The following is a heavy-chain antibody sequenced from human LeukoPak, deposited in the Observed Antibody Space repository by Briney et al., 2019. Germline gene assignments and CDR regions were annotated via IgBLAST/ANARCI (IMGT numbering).Heavy chain of an antibody. J-gene: IGHJ4*02. Sequence: SETLSLTCTVSGGSISSSSYYWGWIRQPPGKGLEWIGSIYYSGSTYYNPSLKSRVTISVDTSKNQFSLKLSSVTAADTAVYYCARVARVVVAAPYYFDYWGQGTLVTVSS. CDR2: IYYSGST. CDR1: GGSISSSSYY. V-gene: IGHV4-39*07. D-gene: IGHD2-15*01. CDR3: ARVARVVVAAPYYFDY.